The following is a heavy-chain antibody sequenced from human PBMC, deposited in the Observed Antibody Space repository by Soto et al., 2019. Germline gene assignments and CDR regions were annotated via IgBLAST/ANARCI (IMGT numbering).Heavy chain of an antibody. CDR2: INHSGST. V-gene: IGHV4-34*01. CDR1: GGSFSGYY. CDR3: ARTQDILTGYYILDP. J-gene: IGHJ5*02. D-gene: IGHD3-9*01. Sequence: NPSETLSLTCAVYGGSFSGYYWSWIRQPPGKGLEWIGEINHSGSTNYNPSLKSRVTISVDTSKNQFSLKLSSVTAADTAVYYCARTQDILTGYYILDPWGQGTLVTVSS.